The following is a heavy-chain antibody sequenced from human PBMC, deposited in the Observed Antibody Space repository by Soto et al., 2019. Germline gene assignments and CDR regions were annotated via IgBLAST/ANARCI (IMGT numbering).Heavy chain of an antibody. Sequence: EVQLVESGGGLFKPGGSLRLSCAASGFTFGSYSMTWSRQCQGKGLEWASSISSSSSYIYYEDSLKGRFTIPRDNAKNSLHLQMNSLRAEDTAVYYCARDRGGDLKAFDIWGQGTMVTVSS. CDR2: ISSSSSYI. J-gene: IGHJ3*02. CDR3: ARDRGGDLKAFDI. CDR1: GFTFGSYS. V-gene: IGHV3-21*01. D-gene: IGHD3-10*01.